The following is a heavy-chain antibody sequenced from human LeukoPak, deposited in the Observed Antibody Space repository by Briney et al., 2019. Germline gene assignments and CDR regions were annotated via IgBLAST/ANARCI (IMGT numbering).Heavy chain of an antibody. CDR2: ISGSGGST. CDR1: GFIFRNYA. V-gene: IGHV3-23*01. Sequence: GGSLRLSCAASGFIFRNYAISWVREAPGKGLEGVSSISGSGGSTYSADSVKGRFTISRENSNNTPYLQMNTLRADDTAMYYCAKDSEATITPLSAFDIWGQGTMVTVSS. CDR3: AKDSEATITPLSAFDI. D-gene: IGHD4-23*01. J-gene: IGHJ3*02.